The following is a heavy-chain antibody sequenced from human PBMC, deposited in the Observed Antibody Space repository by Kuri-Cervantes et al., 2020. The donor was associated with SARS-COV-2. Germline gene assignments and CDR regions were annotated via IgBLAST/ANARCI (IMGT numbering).Heavy chain of an antibody. CDR2: ISYDGRNT. V-gene: IGHV3-30*04. D-gene: IGHD5-24*01. J-gene: IGHJ4*02. CDR3: ASVSTMGVSLD. Sequence: GESLKISCAASGFMFSDYAIDWVRQAPGKGLEWVTIISYDGRNTKYANSVKGRFTISRDNSKNVVYLQMNSLRVEDTAIYYCASVSTMGVSLDWGQGTLVTVSS. CDR1: GFMFSDYA.